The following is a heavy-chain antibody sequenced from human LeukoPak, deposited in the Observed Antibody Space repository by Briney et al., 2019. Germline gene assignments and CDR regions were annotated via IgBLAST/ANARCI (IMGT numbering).Heavy chain of an antibody. CDR2: IYYSGST. CDR3: ARAGGDGYNLGLDY. D-gene: IGHD5-24*01. V-gene: IGHV4-59*01. CDR1: GGSISSYY. Sequence: SETLSLTCTVSGGSISSYYWSWIRQPPGKGLEWIGYIYYSGSTNYNPSLKSRVTISVDTSKNQFSLKLSSVTAADTAVYYCARAGGDGYNLGLDYWGQGTLVIVSS. J-gene: IGHJ4*02.